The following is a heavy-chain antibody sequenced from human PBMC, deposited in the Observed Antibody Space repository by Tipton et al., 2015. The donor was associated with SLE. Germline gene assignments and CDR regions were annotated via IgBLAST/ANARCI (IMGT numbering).Heavy chain of an antibody. CDR2: IFSDGDT. CDR3: ARDGCSIWYFDT. CDR1: GFNVRVNY. D-gene: IGHD5-18*01. V-gene: IGHV3-66*02. Sequence: GSLRLSCTASGFNVRVNYMHWLRQVPGKGLEWVAVIFSDGDTAYADSVKGRFTISRDTSKNTIHLQLNSLRSEDTALYFCARDGCSIWYFDTWGPGTLVAVSS. J-gene: IGHJ4*02.